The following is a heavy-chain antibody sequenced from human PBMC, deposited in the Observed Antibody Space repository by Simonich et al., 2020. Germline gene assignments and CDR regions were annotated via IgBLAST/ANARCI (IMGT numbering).Heavy chain of an antibody. V-gene: IGHV2-26*02. CDR3: ARDYDILTGYYTFDY. CDR1: GFSLSNARMG. D-gene: IGHD3-9*01. CDR2: IFSNDEK. Sequence: QVTLQESGPVLVKPTETLTLTCTVSGFSLSNARMGVSWFRQPPGKALEWLAHIFSNDEKSYRTSLKSRLTNSKDTSKSQVVLTMTNMDPVDTATYYCARDYDILTGYYTFDYWGQGTLVTVSS. J-gene: IGHJ4*02.